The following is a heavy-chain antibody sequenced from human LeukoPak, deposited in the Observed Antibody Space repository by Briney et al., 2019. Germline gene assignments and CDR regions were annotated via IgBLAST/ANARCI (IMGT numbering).Heavy chain of an antibody. CDR2: IYYSGST. CDR1: GGSIRSYY. J-gene: IGHJ4*02. D-gene: IGHD5-24*01. V-gene: IGHV4-59*01. Sequence: SETLSLTCTVSGGSIRSYYWSWIRQPPGKGLEWIGYIYYSGSTYYNPSLKSRVTISVDTSKNQFSLKLSSVTAADTAVYYCARDGRDGYNSRDRRFDYWGQGTLVTVSS. CDR3: ARDGRDGYNSRDRRFDY.